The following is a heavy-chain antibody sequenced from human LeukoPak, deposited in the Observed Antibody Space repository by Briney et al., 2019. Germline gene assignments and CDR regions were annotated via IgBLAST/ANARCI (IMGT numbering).Heavy chain of an antibody. D-gene: IGHD2-15*01. CDR1: GFTFSSYW. V-gene: IGHV3-7*03. CDR2: IKQDGSEK. J-gene: IGHJ4*02. Sequence: PGGSLRLSCAASGFTFSSYWMSWVRQAPGKGLEWVANIKQDGSEKYYVDSVKGRFTISRDNAKNSLYLQMNSLRAEDTAVYYCARDPTLAPYCSGGSCYASSIDYWGQGTLVTVSS. CDR3: ARDPTLAPYCSGGSCYASSIDY.